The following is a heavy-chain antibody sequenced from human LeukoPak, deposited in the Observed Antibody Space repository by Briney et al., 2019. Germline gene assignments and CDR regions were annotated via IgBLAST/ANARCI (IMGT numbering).Heavy chain of an antibody. J-gene: IGHJ1*01. V-gene: IGHV1-69*05. CDR1: GGTFSSYA. CDR2: LIPIFGTA. CDR3: AREPPSIVVVTAQSAEYFQH. Sequence: ASVKVSCKASGGTFSSYAISWVRQAPGQGLEWMGRLIPIFGTANYAQKFQGRVTITTDESTSTAYMELSSLRSEDTAVYYCAREPPSIVVVTAQSAEYFQHWGQGTLVTVSS. D-gene: IGHD2-21*02.